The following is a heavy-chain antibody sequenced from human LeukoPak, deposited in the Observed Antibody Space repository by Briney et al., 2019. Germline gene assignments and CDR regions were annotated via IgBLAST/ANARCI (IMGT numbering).Heavy chain of an antibody. D-gene: IGHD6-6*01. CDR2: ISSSSSSI. CDR3: ARGGAARPDY. CDR1: GFTFSNYG. J-gene: IGHJ4*02. Sequence: GGSLRLSCAASGFTFSNYGMDWVRQAPGKGVEWVAYISSSSSSIYYADSVKGRFTISRDNAKNSLFLQMNSLRAEDTAVYYCARGGAARPDYWGQGTLVTVSS. V-gene: IGHV3-48*01.